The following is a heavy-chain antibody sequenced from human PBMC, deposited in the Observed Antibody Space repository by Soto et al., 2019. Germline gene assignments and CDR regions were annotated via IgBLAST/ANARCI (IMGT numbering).Heavy chain of an antibody. CDR3: AKESSGDNYSFYNYFVS. Sequence: YRSDPLIINNQAPGKGLEWVSAISSGGTYTDYADSVKGRFTLARDNSKNMVYLQMNSLRAEDTAVYHCAKESSGDNYSFYNYFVSGGQGTLATDSS. CDR1: YRSDP. CDR2: ISSGGTYT. J-gene: IGHJ4*02. V-gene: IGHV3-23*01. D-gene: IGHD5-18*01.